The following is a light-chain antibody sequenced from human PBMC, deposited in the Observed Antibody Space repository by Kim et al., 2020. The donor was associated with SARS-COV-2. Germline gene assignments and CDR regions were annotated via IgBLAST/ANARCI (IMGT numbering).Light chain of an antibody. V-gene: IGLV1-44*01. Sequence: QSVLTQPPSASGTPGQRVAISCSGSSSNIGSNSVTWYQQFPGTAPKLLIHSDDQRPSGVPDRFSGAKSGTSASLAINGLQSEDEANYYCATWDDSLHSWVFGGGTKLTVL. CDR1: SSNIGSNS. J-gene: IGLJ3*02. CDR2: SDD. CDR3: ATWDDSLHSWV.